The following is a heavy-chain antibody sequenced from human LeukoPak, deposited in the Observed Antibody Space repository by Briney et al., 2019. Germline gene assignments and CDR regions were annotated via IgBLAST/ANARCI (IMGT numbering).Heavy chain of an antibody. D-gene: IGHD5-18*01. Sequence: ASVKVSCKASGYTFTSYNINWVRQAPGQGLEWMGWMNPNSDNAGYAQKFQGRVTMTRNPSISTAYMELSSLRSEDTAVYYCARNVRDTGAFDYWGQGTLVTVSS. V-gene: IGHV1-8*01. CDR3: ARNVRDTGAFDY. J-gene: IGHJ4*02. CDR1: GYTFTSYN. CDR2: MNPNSDNA.